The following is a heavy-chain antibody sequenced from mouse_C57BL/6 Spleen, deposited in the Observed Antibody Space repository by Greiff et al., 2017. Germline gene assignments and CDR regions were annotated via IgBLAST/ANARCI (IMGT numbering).Heavy chain of an antibody. D-gene: IGHD2-4*01. CDR2: ISSGGSYT. CDR1: GFTFSSYG. J-gene: IGHJ3*01. CDR3: ARQYDYDGAWFAY. V-gene: IGHV5-6*01. Sequence: DVQLVESGGDLVKPGGSLKLSCAASGFTFSSYGMSWVRQTPDKRLEWVATISSGGSYTYYPDSVKGRFTISRDNAKNTLYLQMSSLKSEDTAMYYCARQYDYDGAWFAYWGQGTLVTVSA.